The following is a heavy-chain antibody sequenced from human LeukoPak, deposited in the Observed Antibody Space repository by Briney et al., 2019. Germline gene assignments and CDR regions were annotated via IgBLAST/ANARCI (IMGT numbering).Heavy chain of an antibody. Sequence: ASVKVSCKTPGYTFTDFYFYWLRQAPGQGLEWVGWIFPRNGDTNYAQKFQDRVTLTRDTSISTAYMELSRLTSDDTAIYYCARDGDSPMVDFDYWGQGTLVTVSS. J-gene: IGHJ4*02. V-gene: IGHV1-2*02. CDR1: GYTFTDFY. D-gene: IGHD5-18*01. CDR2: IFPRNGDT. CDR3: ARDGDSPMVDFDY.